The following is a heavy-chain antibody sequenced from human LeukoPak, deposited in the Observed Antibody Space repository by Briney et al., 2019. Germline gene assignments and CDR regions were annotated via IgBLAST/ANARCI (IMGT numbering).Heavy chain of an antibody. CDR1: GGSITGHS. V-gene: IGHV4-59*08. CDR3: ARSGLSRYSSRWYFSY. J-gene: IGHJ4*02. CDR2: INYSGST. D-gene: IGHD6-13*01. Sequence: PSETLSLTCTVSGGSITGHSWSWIRQPPGKGLEWIGNINYSGSTNYNPSLKSRVTISVDTSKNQFSLKLSSVTAADAAVYYCARSGLSRYSSRWYFSYWGQGTLVTVSS.